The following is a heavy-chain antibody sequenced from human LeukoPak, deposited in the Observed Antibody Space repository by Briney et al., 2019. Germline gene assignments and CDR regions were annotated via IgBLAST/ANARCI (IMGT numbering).Heavy chain of an antibody. CDR1: GGSFSGYY. Sequence: SETLSLTCAVYGGSFSGYYWSWIRQPPGKGLEWIGEINHSGSTNYNPSLKSRVTISVDTSKNQFSLKLSSVTAADTAVYYCARKVPDYDSTGVGEYFQHWGQGTLVTVSS. D-gene: IGHD3-22*01. CDR3: ARKVPDYDSTGVGEYFQH. J-gene: IGHJ1*01. V-gene: IGHV4-34*01. CDR2: INHSGST.